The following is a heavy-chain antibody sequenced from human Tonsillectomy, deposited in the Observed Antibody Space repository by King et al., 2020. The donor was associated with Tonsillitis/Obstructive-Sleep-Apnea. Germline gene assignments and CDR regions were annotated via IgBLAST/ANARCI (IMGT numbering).Heavy chain of an antibody. Sequence: VQLQESGPGLVKPSETLSITCSVSGGSMNYYYWSWIRQPPGKGLEWIGYIYYSGSTNSKPSLKSRVTISVDTSKNQFSLKLKSVTAADTAVYYCARDGHIYGRGGGFDLWGQGTMVTVSS. D-gene: IGHD5-18*01. CDR2: IYYSGST. V-gene: IGHV4-59*01. CDR1: GGSMNYYY. J-gene: IGHJ3*01. CDR3: ARDGHIYGRGGGFDL.